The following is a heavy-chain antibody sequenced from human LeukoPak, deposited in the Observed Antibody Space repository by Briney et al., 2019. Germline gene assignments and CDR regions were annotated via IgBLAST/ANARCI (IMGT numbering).Heavy chain of an antibody. CDR2: ISGSSSYI. J-gene: IGHJ4*02. CDR3: ARGAIAAAGTDY. D-gene: IGHD6-13*01. V-gene: IGHV3-21*01. CDR1: GFTFSGYD. Sequence: GGSLRLSCAASGFTFSGYDMNWVRQAPGKGLEWVSSISGSSSYIYYADSVKGRFTISRDNAKNSLYLQMNSLRAEDTAVYYCARGAIAAAGTDYWGQGTLVTVSS.